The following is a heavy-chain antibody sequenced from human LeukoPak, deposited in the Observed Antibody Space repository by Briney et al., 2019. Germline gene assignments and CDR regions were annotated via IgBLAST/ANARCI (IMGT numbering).Heavy chain of an antibody. CDR3: ARAQYYDSSTAGGMDV. Sequence: GGSLRLSCAASGFTFSSHWMHWVRHAPGKGLVWVSRINSDGSSTSYADSVKGRFSISRDNAKNTLYLQMNSLRTEDTAVYYCARAQYYDSSTAGGMDVWGQGTTVTVSS. J-gene: IGHJ6*02. V-gene: IGHV3-74*01. D-gene: IGHD3-9*01. CDR2: INSDGSST. CDR1: GFTFSSHW.